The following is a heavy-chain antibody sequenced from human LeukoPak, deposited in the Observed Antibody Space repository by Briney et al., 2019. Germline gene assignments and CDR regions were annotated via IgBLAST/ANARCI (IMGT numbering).Heavy chain of an antibody. Sequence: AASVKVSCKASGYTFTSYGINWVRQAPGQGLEWMGWISAYNGNTNYAQKLQGRVTMTTDTSTSTAYMELRSLRSDDTAVYYCATSPNYYDSSGLFDYWGQGTLVTASS. CDR1: GYTFTSYG. V-gene: IGHV1-18*01. J-gene: IGHJ4*02. CDR2: ISAYNGNT. D-gene: IGHD3-22*01. CDR3: ATSPNYYDSSGLFDY.